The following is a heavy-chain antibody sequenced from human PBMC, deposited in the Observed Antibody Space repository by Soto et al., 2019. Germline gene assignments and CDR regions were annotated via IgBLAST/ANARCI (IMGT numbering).Heavy chain of an antibody. CDR2: TNXXXSXT. CDR3: AREPATAKPEGVDF. V-gene: IGHV1-2*02. J-gene: IGHJ4*02. Sequence: APVKVSCKASGYTFSDYYIHLVRQAPGQGLEWMXWTNXXXSXTXXXTXXQXGATMTRDTSITTAYMELRRLRSGDTAVYYCAREPATAKPEGVDFWGQGTLVTVSS. CDR1: GYTFSDYY. D-gene: IGHD1-1*01.